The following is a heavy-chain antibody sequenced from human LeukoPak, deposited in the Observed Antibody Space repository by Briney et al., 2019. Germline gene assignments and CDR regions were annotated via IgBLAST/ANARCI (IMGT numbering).Heavy chain of an antibody. D-gene: IGHD2-2*01. Sequence: AASVKVSCKASGYTFTSYYMHWVRQAPGQGLEWMGIINPSGGSTSYAQKFQGRVTMTRDTSTSTVYMELSSPRSEDTAVYYCARDLVVPAEDETDPEGQAWGQGSLVTVSS. V-gene: IGHV1-46*03. J-gene: IGHJ4*02. CDR3: ARDLVVPAEDETDPEGQA. CDR1: GYTFTSYY. CDR2: INPSGGST.